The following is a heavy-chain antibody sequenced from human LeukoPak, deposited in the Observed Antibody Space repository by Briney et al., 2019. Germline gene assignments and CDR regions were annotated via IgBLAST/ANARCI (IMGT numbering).Heavy chain of an antibody. CDR2: ISSTGGTA. CDR3: AKNGDRGAYCSGGSCYPYYYYNMDV. CDR1: GFIVSSKY. Sequence: PGGSLRLSCAASGFIVSSKYMSWVRQAPGKGLEWVSAISSTGGTAYYADSVKGRFTISRDNSKNTLYLQMNSLRAEDTAIYYCAKNGDRGAYCSGGSCYPYYYYNMDVWGKGTTVTISS. D-gene: IGHD2-15*01. V-gene: IGHV3-23*01. J-gene: IGHJ6*03.